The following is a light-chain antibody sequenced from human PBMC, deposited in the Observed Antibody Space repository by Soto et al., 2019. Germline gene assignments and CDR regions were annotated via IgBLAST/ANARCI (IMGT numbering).Light chain of an antibody. V-gene: IGKV2-28*01. J-gene: IGKJ5*01. CDR3: LQALQTPPT. CDR1: QSLLYSNGNNY. CDR2: LTS. Sequence: DIVMTQSPLSLPVTPGEPASISCRSSQSLLYSNGNNYLNWYLQKPGQSPQLLIYLTSYRASGVPDRVCGSGSGTDFTLKISRVEAEDVGVYYCLQALQTPPTFGQGTRLEIK.